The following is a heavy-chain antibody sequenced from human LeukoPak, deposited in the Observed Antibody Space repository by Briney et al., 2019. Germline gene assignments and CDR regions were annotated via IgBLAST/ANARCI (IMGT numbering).Heavy chain of an antibody. D-gene: IGHD4-23*01. CDR3: ATSYGGHGNVFDY. CDR1: GDSISSINYY. J-gene: IGHJ4*02. V-gene: IGHV4-39*01. CDR2: VYYSGST. Sequence: PSDTLSLTCTVSGDSISSINYYWGWIRQPPGKGLEWIGNVYYSGSTFYNPSLKSRVTISVDTSKNQFSLKLGSVTAADTAVYYCATSYGGHGNVFDYWGQGTLVTVSS.